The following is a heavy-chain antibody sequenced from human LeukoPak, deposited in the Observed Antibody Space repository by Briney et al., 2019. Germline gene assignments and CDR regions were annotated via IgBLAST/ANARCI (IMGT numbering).Heavy chain of an antibody. J-gene: IGHJ5*02. D-gene: IGHD3-22*01. CDR1: GGSFSGYY. CDR3: ARDMRRAYYYDSSGYSIDP. Sequence: SETLSLTCAVYGGSFSGYYWSWIRQPPGKGLEWIGEINHSGSTNYNPSLKSRVTISVDTSKNQFSLKLSSVTAADTAVYYCARDMRRAYYYDSSGYSIDPWGQGTLVTVSS. CDR2: INHSGST. V-gene: IGHV4-34*01.